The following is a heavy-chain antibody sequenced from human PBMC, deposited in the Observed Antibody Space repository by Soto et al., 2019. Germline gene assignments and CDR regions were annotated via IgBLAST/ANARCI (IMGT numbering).Heavy chain of an antibody. J-gene: IGHJ5*02. CDR2: IYYSGST. V-gene: IGHV4-31*03. Sequence: SETLSLTCTVSGGSISSGGYSWGWIRQHPGKSLEWIGNIYYSGSTYYNPSLKSRVTISVDTSKNQFSLKLSSVTAADTAVYYCARSIDPWGQGTLVTVSS. CDR1: GGSISSGGYS. CDR3: ARSIDP.